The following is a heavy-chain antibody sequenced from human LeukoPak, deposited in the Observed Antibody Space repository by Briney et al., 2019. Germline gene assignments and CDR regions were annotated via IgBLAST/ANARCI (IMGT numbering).Heavy chain of an antibody. D-gene: IGHD5-18*01. CDR3: ARDRGYSYGFPQLFDY. CDR2: INWNGGST. J-gene: IGHJ4*02. CDR1: GFTFDDYG. V-gene: IGHV3-20*04. Sequence: PGGSLRLSCAASGFTFDDYGMSWVRQAPGKGLEWVSGINWNGGSTGYADSVKGRFTISRDNAKNSLYLQMNSLRAEDTALYYCARDRGYSYGFPQLFDYWGQGTLVTVSS.